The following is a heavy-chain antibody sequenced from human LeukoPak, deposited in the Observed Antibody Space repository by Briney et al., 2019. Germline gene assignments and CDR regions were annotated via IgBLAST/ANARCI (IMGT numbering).Heavy chain of an antibody. J-gene: IGHJ4*02. V-gene: IGHV4-59*01. D-gene: IGHD3-16*01. CDR3: ARYGLAYTYDF. CDR2: IYYSGST. CDR1: GGSISGYY. Sequence: SETLSLTCSVSGGSISGYYWSWIRQPPGKGLEWIGYIYYSGSTNYNPSLKSRVTMSVDTSKNQFSLKLSSVTAADTAVYYCARYGLAYTYDFWGREPWSPSPQ.